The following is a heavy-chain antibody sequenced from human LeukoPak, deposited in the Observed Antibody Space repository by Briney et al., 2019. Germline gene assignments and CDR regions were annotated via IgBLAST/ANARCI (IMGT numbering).Heavy chain of an antibody. CDR1: GGTFSSYA. V-gene: IGHV1-69*04. CDR3: ARDILRYFDWSSP. CDR2: IIPILGIA. J-gene: IGHJ6*02. D-gene: IGHD3-9*01. Sequence: SVKVSCRASGGTFSSYAISWVRQAPGQGLEWMGRIIPILGIANYAQKFQGRVTITADKSTSTAYMELSSLRSEDTAVYYCARDILRYFDWSSPWGQGTTVTVSS.